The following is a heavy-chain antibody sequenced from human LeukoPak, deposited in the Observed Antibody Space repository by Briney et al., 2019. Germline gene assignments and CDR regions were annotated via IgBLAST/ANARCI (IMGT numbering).Heavy chain of an antibody. J-gene: IGHJ4*02. D-gene: IGHD2-15*01. CDR2: IWYDGSIQ. CDR1: GFTFGSYG. Sequence: GGSLRLSCAASGFTFGSYGTHWVRQAPGKGLEWVAAIWYDGSIQYYADSVKGRFTISRDNSKNTLYLQMDSLRAEDTAVYYCARAGYCSGGSCYGSDYWGQGTLVSVSS. V-gene: IGHV3-33*01. CDR3: ARAGYCSGGSCYGSDY.